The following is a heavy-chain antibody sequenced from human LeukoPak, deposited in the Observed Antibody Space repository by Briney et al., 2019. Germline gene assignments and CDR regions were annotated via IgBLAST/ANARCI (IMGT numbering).Heavy chain of an antibody. D-gene: IGHD6-13*01. CDR1: GGSISSGGYY. J-gene: IGHJ4*02. CDR2: IYYSGST. CDR3: ASHHSSSWYPFDY. V-gene: IGHV4-31*03. Sequence: PSQTLSLTCTVSGGSISSGGYYWSWIRQHPGKGLEWIGYIYYSGSTYYNPSLKSRVTISVDTSKNQFSLKLSSVTAADTAVHYCASHHSSSWYPFDYWGQGTLVTVSS.